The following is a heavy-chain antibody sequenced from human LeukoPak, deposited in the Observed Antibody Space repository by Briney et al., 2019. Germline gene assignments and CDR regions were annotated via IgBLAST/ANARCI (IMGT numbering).Heavy chain of an antibody. Sequence: GGSLRLSCAASGFTFSSYGMHWVRQAPGKGLEWVAFIRYDGSNKYYADSVKGRFTISRDNSKNTLYLQMNSLGAEDTAVYYCAKDFDDSSGSLDYWGQGTLVTVSS. CDR3: AKDFDDSSGSLDY. D-gene: IGHD3-22*01. CDR2: IRYDGSNK. CDR1: GFTFSSYG. J-gene: IGHJ4*02. V-gene: IGHV3-30*02.